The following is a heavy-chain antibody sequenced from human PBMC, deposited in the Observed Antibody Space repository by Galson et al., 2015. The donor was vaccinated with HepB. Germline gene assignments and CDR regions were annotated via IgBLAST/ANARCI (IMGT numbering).Heavy chain of an antibody. CDR2: ISSAGDIQ. V-gene: IGHV3-30-3*01. CDR1: GFTFNTYT. CDR3: VRDAMGRGSGSYSAFDY. J-gene: IGHJ4*02. Sequence: SLRLSCAASGFTFNTYTMQWVRQAPGKGLEWVAAISSAGDIQFHADSVKGRFTFSRDNSENMLYLQMNSLRVEDTAIYYCVRDAMGRGSGSYSAFDYWGQGTLVTVSS. D-gene: IGHD1-26*01.